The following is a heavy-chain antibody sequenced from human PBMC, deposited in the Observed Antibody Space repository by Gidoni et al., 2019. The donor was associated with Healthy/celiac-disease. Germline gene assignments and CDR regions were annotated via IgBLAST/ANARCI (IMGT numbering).Heavy chain of an antibody. D-gene: IGHD6-13*01. CDR2: IWYDGSNK. CDR1: GFTFSSYG. V-gene: IGHV3-33*01. CDR3: ASDYIAALDY. J-gene: IGHJ4*02. Sequence: QVQLVESGGGVVQPGRSLRLSCAASGFTFSSYGMHWVRQAPGKGLGGVEVIWYDGSNKYYADSVKGRFTISRDNSKNTLYLQMNSLRAEDTAVYYCASDYIAALDYWGQGTLVTVSS.